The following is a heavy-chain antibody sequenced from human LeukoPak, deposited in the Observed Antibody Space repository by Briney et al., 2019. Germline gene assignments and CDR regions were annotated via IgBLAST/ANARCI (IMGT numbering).Heavy chain of an antibody. V-gene: IGHV3-15*01. CDR2: IKSKTDGGTT. J-gene: IGHJ4*02. CDR1: GFTFSSYA. D-gene: IGHD6-19*01. Sequence: GGSLRLSCAASGFTFSSYAMSWVRQAPGKGLEWVGRIKSKTDGGTTDYAAPVKGRFTISRDDSKNTLYLQMNSLKTEDTAVYYCTTILAGTPYYWGQGTLVTVSS. CDR3: TTILAGTPYY.